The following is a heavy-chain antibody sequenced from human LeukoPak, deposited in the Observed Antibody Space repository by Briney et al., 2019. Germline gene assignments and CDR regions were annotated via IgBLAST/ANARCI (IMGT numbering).Heavy chain of an antibody. CDR2: IYYSGST. CDR3: ARHKDDYGGTSVQFDY. CDR1: GGSISSSSYY. Sequence: PSETLSLTCTVSGGSISSSSYYWGGIRQPPGKGLEWIGSIYYSGSTYYNPCLKSRVTISVDTSKNQFSLKLSSVTAADTAVYYCARHKDDYGGTSVQFDYWGQGTLVTVSS. J-gene: IGHJ4*02. D-gene: IGHD4-23*01. V-gene: IGHV4-39*01.